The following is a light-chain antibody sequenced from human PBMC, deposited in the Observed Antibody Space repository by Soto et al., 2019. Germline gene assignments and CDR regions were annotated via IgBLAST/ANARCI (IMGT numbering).Light chain of an antibody. V-gene: IGKV3-11*01. J-gene: IGKJ4*01. CDR1: QSIGRS. Sequence: EVVLTQSPATLSLSLGERATLSCRASQSIGRSLAWYQQRRGQAPSLLISDASNRATGIPARFSGSGSGTDFSLTISSLEPEDFAVYDCQVRYCWPLTGGGGPKVEIK. CDR2: DAS. CDR3: QVRYCWPLT.